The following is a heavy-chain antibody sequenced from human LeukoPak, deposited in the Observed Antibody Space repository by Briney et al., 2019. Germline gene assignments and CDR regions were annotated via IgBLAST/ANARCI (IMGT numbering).Heavy chain of an antibody. J-gene: IGHJ4*02. CDR2: ISYDGSNK. CDR3: AKLLSAVAGTISDY. Sequence: GRSLRLSCAASGLTFSSYAMHWVRQAPGKGLEWVAVISYDGSNKYYADSVKGRFTISRDNSKNTLYLQMNSLRAEDTAVYYCAKLLSAVAGTISDYWGQGTLVTVSS. D-gene: IGHD6-19*01. V-gene: IGHV3-30*18. CDR1: GLTFSSYA.